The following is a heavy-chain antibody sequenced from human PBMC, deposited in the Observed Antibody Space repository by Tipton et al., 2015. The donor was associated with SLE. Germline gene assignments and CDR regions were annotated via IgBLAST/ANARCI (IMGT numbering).Heavy chain of an antibody. CDR3: GSNYYDSSGPYYFDY. CDR2: IYTSGST. Sequence: TLSLTCTVSGGSISSYYWSWIRQPAGKGLEWIGRIYTSGSTNYNPSLKSRVTMSVDTSKNQFSLKLSSVTAADTAVYYCGSNYYDSSGPYYFDYWGQGTLVTVSS. V-gene: IGHV4-4*07. D-gene: IGHD3-22*01. CDR1: GGSISSYY. J-gene: IGHJ4*02.